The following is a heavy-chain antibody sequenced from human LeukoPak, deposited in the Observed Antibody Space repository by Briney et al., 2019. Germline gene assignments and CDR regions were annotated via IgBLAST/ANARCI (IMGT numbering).Heavy chain of an antibody. Sequence: SETLSLTCTVSGGSISSGSYYWSWIRQPAGKGLEWIGRIYTSGSTNYNPSLKSRVTISVDTSKNQFSLKLSSVTAADTAVYYCARLGSGDYVSFDYWGQGTLVTVSS. J-gene: IGHJ4*02. V-gene: IGHV4-61*02. D-gene: IGHD4-17*01. CDR1: GGSISSGSYY. CDR2: IYTSGST. CDR3: ARLGSGDYVSFDY.